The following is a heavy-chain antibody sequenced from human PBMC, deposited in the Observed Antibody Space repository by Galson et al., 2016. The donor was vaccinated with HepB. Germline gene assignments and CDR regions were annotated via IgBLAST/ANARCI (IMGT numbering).Heavy chain of an antibody. CDR3: ARQNIVATIVDS. CDR1: GDSISRGGYY. J-gene: IGHJ5*01. V-gene: IGHV4-31*03. CDR2: IYHSGNT. Sequence: LSLTCTVSGDSISRGGYYWSWIRQHPGKGLQWIGYIYHSGNTYYNPSLKSRLAISVDTSKNQFSLKVKSVTAADTAVYYCARQNIVATIVDSWGQGTLVTVSS. D-gene: IGHD5-12*01.